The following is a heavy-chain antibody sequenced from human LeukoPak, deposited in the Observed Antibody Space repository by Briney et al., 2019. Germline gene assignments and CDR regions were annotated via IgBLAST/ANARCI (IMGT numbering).Heavy chain of an antibody. Sequence: SEILSLTCTVSGGSISSSSYYWGWIRQPPGKGLEWIGSIYYGGSTYYNPSLKSRVTISVDTSKNQFSLKLSSVTAADTAVYYCARHHSSGWYYFDYWGQGTLVTVSS. J-gene: IGHJ4*02. CDR1: GGSISSSSYY. CDR3: ARHHSSGWYYFDY. V-gene: IGHV4-39*01. D-gene: IGHD6-19*01. CDR2: IYYGGST.